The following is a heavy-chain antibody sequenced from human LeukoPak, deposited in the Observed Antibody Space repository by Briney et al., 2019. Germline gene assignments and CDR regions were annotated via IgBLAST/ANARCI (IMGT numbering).Heavy chain of an antibody. V-gene: IGHV4-39*01. CDR2: IFYSGST. CDR3: AKHYMGSSYNRGLDY. Sequence: SETLSLTCTVSSGSISTSNYYWGWVRQPPGKALEWIGNIFYSGSTYYSPSLESRVTISVDTSKNQFSLKLSSVTAADTAIYYCAKHYMGSSYNRGLDYWGQGTLVTVSS. D-gene: IGHD3-10*01. CDR1: SGSISTSNYY. J-gene: IGHJ4*02.